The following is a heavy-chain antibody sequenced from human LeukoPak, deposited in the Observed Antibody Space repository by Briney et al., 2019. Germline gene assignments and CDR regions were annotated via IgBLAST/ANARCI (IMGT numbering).Heavy chain of an antibody. CDR1: GYSSTSYW. CDR3: ARLGYDSSGYFGY. J-gene: IGHJ4*02. Sequence: GESLKISCKSSGYSSTSYWIGWVRQMPGKGLEWMGIIYPGDSDTRYSPSFQGQVTISADKSISTAYLQWSSLKASDTAMYYCARLGYDSSGYFGYWGQGTLVTVSS. D-gene: IGHD3-22*01. CDR2: IYPGDSDT. V-gene: IGHV5-51*01.